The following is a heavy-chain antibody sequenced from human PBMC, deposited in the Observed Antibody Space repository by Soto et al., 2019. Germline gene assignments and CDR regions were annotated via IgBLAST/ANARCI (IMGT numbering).Heavy chain of an antibody. V-gene: IGHV3-21*01. CDR3: ARDYSGSYYGNYYYYGMDV. J-gene: IGHJ6*02. CDR1: GFTFSSYS. Sequence: AGGSLRLSCAASGFTFSSYSMNWVRQAPGKGLEWVSSISSSSSYIYYADSVKGRFTISRDNAKNSLYLQMNSLRAEDTAVYYCARDYSGSYYGNYYYYGMDVWGQGTTVTVSS. CDR2: ISSSSSYI. D-gene: IGHD1-26*01.